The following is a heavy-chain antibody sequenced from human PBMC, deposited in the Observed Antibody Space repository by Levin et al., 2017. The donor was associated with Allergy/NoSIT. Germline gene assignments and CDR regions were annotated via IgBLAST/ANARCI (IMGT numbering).Heavy chain of an antibody. D-gene: IGHD7-27*01. J-gene: IGHJ6*03. CDR1: GGTFSSYA. Sequence: SVKVSCKASGGTFSSYAISWVRQAPGQGLEWMGGIIPIFGTANYAQKFQGRVTITADESTSTAYMELSSLRSEDTAVYYCARGFEDRLGGAYYYYMDVWGKGTTVTVSS. CDR2: IIPIFGTA. CDR3: ARGFEDRLGGAYYYYMDV. V-gene: IGHV1-69*13.